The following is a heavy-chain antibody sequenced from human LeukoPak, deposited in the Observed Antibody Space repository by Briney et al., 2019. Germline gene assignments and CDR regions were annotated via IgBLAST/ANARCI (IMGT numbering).Heavy chain of an antibody. J-gene: IGHJ2*01. CDR2: ISGSGGST. CDR1: GFTFSSYA. D-gene: IGHD4-17*01. V-gene: IGHV3-23*01. CDR3: AKDLHDYGDYVFWYFDL. Sequence: TGGSLRLSCAASGFTFSSYAMSWVRQAPGKGLEWVSAISGSGGSTYYADSVKGRFTISRDNSKNTLHLQMNSLRAEDTAVYYCAKDLHDYGDYVFWYFDLWGRGTLVTVSS.